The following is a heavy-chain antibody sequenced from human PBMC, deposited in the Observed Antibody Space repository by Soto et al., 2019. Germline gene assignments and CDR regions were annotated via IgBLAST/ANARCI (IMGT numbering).Heavy chain of an antibody. J-gene: IGHJ6*02. CDR2: ISSTSSYI. CDR1: GFTFSSYS. V-gene: IGHV3-21*01. Sequence: GGSLRLSCAASGFTFSSYSLNWVRQAPGKGLEWVSSISSTSSYIYYADSVKGRFTISRDNAKNSLYLQMNSLRAEDTAVYYCARDTGPFDGTGRDVWGRGTTVTVSS. CDR3: ARDTGPFDGTGRDV. D-gene: IGHD3-9*01.